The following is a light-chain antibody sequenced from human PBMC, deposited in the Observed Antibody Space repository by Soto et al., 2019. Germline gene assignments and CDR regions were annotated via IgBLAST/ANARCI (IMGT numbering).Light chain of an antibody. V-gene: IGKV1-33*01. Sequence: DIQMTQSPSSLSASVGDRVPITCQASRDIRKFLHWCQQKAGKAPNLLIYDASNLETGVPSTFSGSGSGTDFTFTISSLQPEDIATYYCQQSYSTLGFGGGTKVEIK. CDR2: DAS. CDR1: RDIRKF. J-gene: IGKJ4*01. CDR3: QQSYSTLG.